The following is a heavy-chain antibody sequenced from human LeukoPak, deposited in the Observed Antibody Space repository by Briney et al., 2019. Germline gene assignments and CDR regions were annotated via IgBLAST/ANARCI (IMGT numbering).Heavy chain of an antibody. V-gene: IGHV3-43*01. CDR2: ISWDGGST. D-gene: IGHD3-22*01. Sequence: GGSLRLSCAASGFTFDDYTTHWVRQAPGEGLEWVSLISWDGGSTYYADSVKGRFTISRDNSKNSLYLQMNSLRTEDTALYYCAKDNLDSYYGMDVWGQGTTVTVSS. CDR3: AKDNLDSYYGMDV. CDR1: GFTFDDYT. J-gene: IGHJ6*02.